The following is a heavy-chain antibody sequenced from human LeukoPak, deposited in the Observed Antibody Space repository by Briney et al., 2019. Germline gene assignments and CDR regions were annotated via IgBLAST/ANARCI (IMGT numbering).Heavy chain of an antibody. J-gene: IGHJ3*02. V-gene: IGHV3-53*01. CDR1: GFTVSSNY. CDR2: IYSGGST. Sequence: GGSLRLSCAASGFTVSSNYMSWVRQAPGKGLEWVSVIYSGGSTYYADSVKGRFTISRDNSKNTLYLQMNSLRAEDTAVYYCARDGGDYPNDAFDIWGQGTMVTVSS. D-gene: IGHD2-21*02. CDR3: ARDGGDYPNDAFDI.